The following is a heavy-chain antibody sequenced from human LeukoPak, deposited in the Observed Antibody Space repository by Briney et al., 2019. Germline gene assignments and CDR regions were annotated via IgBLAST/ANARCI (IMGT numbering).Heavy chain of an antibody. Sequence: PGGSLRLSCVGSGFIFSNYGMHWVRQAPGKGLEWVAFLRYDGRIKHYAESVKGRCTISRDNAENSLYLQMNSLRDEDTALYYCARESRPEGRLIDIDFWGQGTLVTVSS. D-gene: IGHD1-1*01. V-gene: IGHV3-30*02. CDR3: ARESRPEGRLIDIDF. J-gene: IGHJ4*02. CDR1: GFIFSNYG. CDR2: LRYDGRIK.